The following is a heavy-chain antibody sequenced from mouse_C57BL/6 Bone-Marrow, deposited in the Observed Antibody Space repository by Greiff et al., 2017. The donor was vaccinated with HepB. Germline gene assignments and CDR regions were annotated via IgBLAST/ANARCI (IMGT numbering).Heavy chain of an antibody. CDR1: GYTFTSYG. Sequence: VQLKESGAELARPGASVKLSCKASGYTFTSYGISWVKQRTGQGLEWIGEIYPRSGNTYYNEKFKGKATLTADKSSSTAYMELRSLTSEDSAVYFCARCGSITTVVANAMDYWGQGTSVTVSS. CDR3: ARCGSITTVVANAMDY. CDR2: IYPRSGNT. V-gene: IGHV1-81*01. J-gene: IGHJ4*01. D-gene: IGHD1-1*01.